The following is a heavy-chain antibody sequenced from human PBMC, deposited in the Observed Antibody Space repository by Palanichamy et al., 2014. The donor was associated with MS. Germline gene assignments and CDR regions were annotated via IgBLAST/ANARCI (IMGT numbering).Heavy chain of an antibody. Sequence: VESGGGLIXPGGSLRLSCVISGFTVSSNHITWVRQAPGKGLQWISVLYSGGTTYYTDSVRGRFTVSRDKSRTTVFLQMSRLRVDDTALYFCAGDLGWGGSDAFDIWGRGTMVIVSS. J-gene: IGHJ3*02. CDR2: LYSGGTT. CDR3: AGDLGWGGSDAFDI. CDR1: GFTVSSNH. D-gene: IGHD2-21*01. V-gene: IGHV3-53*02.